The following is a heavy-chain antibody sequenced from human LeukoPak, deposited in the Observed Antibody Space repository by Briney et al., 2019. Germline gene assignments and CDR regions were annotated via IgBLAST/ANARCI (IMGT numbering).Heavy chain of an antibody. D-gene: IGHD2-2*01. V-gene: IGHV1-2*02. CDR1: GYTFTGYY. CDR2: INPNSGGT. CDR3: ARDRGYCSSTGCSFLYYYYYMDV. Sequence: ASVKVSCKASGYTFTGYYMHWVRQAPGQGLEWMGWINPNSGGTNYAQKFQGRVTMTRDTSISTAYMELSRLRSDDTAVYYCARDRGYCSSTGCSFLYYYYYMDVWGKGTTVTVSS. J-gene: IGHJ6*03.